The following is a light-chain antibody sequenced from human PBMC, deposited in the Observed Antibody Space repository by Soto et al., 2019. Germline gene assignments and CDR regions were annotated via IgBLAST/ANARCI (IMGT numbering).Light chain of an antibody. CDR2: GAS. CDR1: ESVSSN. J-gene: IGKJ1*01. Sequence: EIVMTQSPVTLSMSPWERATLSCRAGESVSSNLAWYQQKPGQAPRLLIYGASTRATGVPARFSGSGSGTEFSLTISSLQSEDFAVYYCQEYLTSPKTFGQGTKVDIK. V-gene: IGKV3-15*01. CDR3: QEYLTSPKT.